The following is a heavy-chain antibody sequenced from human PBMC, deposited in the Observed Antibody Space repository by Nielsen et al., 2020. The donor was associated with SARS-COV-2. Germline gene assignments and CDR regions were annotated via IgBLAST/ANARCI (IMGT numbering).Heavy chain of an antibody. D-gene: IGHD6-19*01. J-gene: IGHJ4*02. CDR1: GGSISSSNW. Sequence: SETLSLTCAVSGGSISSSNWWSWVRQPPGQGLEWIGEIYHSGSTDYNPSLKSRVTISVDTSKNQFSLKLSSVTAADTAVYYCARESYSSGWYSWGQGTLVTVSS. CDR2: IYHSGST. V-gene: IGHV4-4*02. CDR3: ARESYSSGWYS.